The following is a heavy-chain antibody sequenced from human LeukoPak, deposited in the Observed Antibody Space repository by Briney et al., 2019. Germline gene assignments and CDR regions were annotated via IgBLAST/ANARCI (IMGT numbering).Heavy chain of an antibody. CDR3: AKDAASRGSSSWLYNWFDP. J-gene: IGHJ5*02. Sequence: GGSLRLSCAASGFTFSSYGMHWVRQAPGKGLEWVAFIRYDGSNKYYADSVKGRFTISRDNSKNTLYLQMNSLRAEDTAVYYCAKDAASRGSSSWLYNWFDPWGQGTLVTVSS. D-gene: IGHD6-13*01. CDR2: IRYDGSNK. V-gene: IGHV3-30*02. CDR1: GFTFSSYG.